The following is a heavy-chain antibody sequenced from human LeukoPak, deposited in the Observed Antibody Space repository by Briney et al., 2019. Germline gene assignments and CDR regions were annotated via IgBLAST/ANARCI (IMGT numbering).Heavy chain of an antibody. CDR3: TSEWELLPYYFDY. V-gene: IGHV3-15*01. J-gene: IGHJ4*02. Sequence: GGSLRLSCAASGFTFSNAWMSWIRQAPGKGLEWVGRIKSKTDGGTTDYAAPVKGRFTISRDDSKNTLYLQMNSLKTEDTAVYYCTSEWELLPYYFDYWAQGTLVPVSS. CDR1: GFTFSNAW. CDR2: IKSKTDGGTT. D-gene: IGHD1-26*01.